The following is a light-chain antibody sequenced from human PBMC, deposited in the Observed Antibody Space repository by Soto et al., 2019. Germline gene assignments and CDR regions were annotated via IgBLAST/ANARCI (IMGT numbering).Light chain of an antibody. CDR2: DAS. CDR1: QNINIY. V-gene: IGKV1-33*01. Sequence: DIPITRSPSSLSASIGDSVTISCHASQNINIYLNWYQQKPGTAPKLLIYDASNLQTGVPSRFSASGSGTHFTFTITSMQPEDIAKYFCQQFDNLPPTLGGGTKVDIK. CDR3: QQFDNLPPT. J-gene: IGKJ4*01.